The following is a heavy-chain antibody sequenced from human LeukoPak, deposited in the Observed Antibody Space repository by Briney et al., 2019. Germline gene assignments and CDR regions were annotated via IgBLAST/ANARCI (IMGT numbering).Heavy chain of an antibody. CDR1: GYTFTCYY. CDR3: ARERTYYYGSGSYYNVNEFDP. D-gene: IGHD3-10*01. Sequence: ASVKVSCKASGYTFTCYYMHWVRQAPGQGLEWMGWINPNSGGTNYAQKFQGRVTITRDTSISTAYMELSRLRSDDTAVYYCARERTYYYGSGSYYNVNEFDPWGQGTLVTVSS. V-gene: IGHV1-2*02. CDR2: INPNSGGT. J-gene: IGHJ5*02.